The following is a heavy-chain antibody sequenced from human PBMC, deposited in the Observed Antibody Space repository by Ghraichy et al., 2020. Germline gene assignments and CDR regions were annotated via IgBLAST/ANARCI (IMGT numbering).Heavy chain of an antibody. V-gene: IGHV3-33*01. CDR1: GVKLSSHG. CDR3: ARDRHSSSSVLFDY. J-gene: IGHJ4*02. CDR2: IGYDGSNK. Sequence: GGSLRWRREGEGVKLSSHGMHWVRQAPGKGLEGVAVIGYDGSNKYYADSVKGRFKTSRDNSKNTLFLQMDSLRAEDTDVYYCARDRHSSSSVLFDYCVQGTLVTVSS. D-gene: IGHD6-6*01.